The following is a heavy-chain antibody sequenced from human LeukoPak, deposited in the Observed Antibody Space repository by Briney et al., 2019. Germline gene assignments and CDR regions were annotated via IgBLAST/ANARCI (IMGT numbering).Heavy chain of an antibody. Sequence: SESLSLTCTLSGDSLASYYWSWIRQPPGKGLGWIGYIYYRGTTSYNPFLKSRVTISVDTSKNQFSLKLNSVTAADTAVYYCARLPRYGGYDHFDYWGQGILVIVSS. J-gene: IGHJ4*02. CDR1: GDSLASYY. CDR3: ARLPRYGGYDHFDY. V-gene: IGHV4-59*12. D-gene: IGHD5-12*01. CDR2: IYYRGTT.